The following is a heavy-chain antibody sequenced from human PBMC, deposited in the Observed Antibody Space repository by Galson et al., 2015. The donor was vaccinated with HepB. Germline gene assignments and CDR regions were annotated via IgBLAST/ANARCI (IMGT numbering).Heavy chain of an antibody. CDR2: INPNTGDT. V-gene: IGHV1-18*01. CDR3: AKELSTVTTYTFDQ. J-gene: IGHJ4*02. D-gene: IGHD4-11*01. Sequence: SVTVSCKASGYRFISYGISWVRQAPGHGLEWMAWINPNTGDTITAHKLQGRLTMTTDTSTSTAFLELKSLRSDDTAVYYCAKELSTVTTYTFDQWGQGTLVTVSS. CDR1: GYRFISYG.